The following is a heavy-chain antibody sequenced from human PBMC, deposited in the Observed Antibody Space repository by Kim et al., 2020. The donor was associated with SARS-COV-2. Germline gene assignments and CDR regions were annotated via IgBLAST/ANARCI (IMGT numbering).Heavy chain of an antibody. D-gene: IGHD3-9*01. V-gene: IGHV3-23*01. CDR2: ISGSDGST. Sequence: GGSLRLSCAASGFTFSNYAMSWVRQAPGKGLEWVSSISGSDGSTSYADSVKGRFTISRDNSKNTLYLHMHSLRAEDTAVYYCAKDATPDDILTTAWFYYAMDVWGQGTTVTVSS. CDR1: GFTFSNYA. CDR3: AKDATPDDILTTAWFYYAMDV. J-gene: IGHJ6*02.